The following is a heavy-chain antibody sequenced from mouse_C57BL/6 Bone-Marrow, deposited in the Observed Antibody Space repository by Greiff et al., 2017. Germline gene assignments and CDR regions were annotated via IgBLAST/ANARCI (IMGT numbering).Heavy chain of an antibody. Sequence: QVQLQQPGAELVMPGASVKLSCKASGYTFTSYWMHWVKQRPGQGLEWIGEFDPSDSYTNYNQKFKGKSTLTVDKSSSTAYMQLSSLTSEDSAVYYCARSGLTGIAMDYWGQGTSVTVSS. V-gene: IGHV1-69*01. CDR1: GYTFTSYW. D-gene: IGHD4-1*01. J-gene: IGHJ4*01. CDR2: FDPSDSYT. CDR3: ARSGLTGIAMDY.